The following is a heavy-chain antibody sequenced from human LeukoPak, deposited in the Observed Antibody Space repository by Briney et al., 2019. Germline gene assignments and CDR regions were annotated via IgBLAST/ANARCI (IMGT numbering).Heavy chain of an antibody. CDR2: IKQDGSEK. Sequence: QPGGSLRLSCAASGFTFTSYWMSWVGQAPGKGVEWVANIKQDGSEKYYVDSVKGRFTISRDNTKNSLYLQMNSLRAEDKAVYYCARDQYYYDSSGYYCYFDYWGQGTLVTVSS. D-gene: IGHD3-22*01. CDR1: GFTFTSYW. J-gene: IGHJ4*02. V-gene: IGHV3-7*04. CDR3: ARDQYYYDSSGYYCYFDY.